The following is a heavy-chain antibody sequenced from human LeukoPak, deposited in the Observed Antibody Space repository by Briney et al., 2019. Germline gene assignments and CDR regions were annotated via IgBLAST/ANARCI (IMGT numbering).Heavy chain of an antibody. Sequence: GGSLRLSCAASGFTFSSYGMHWVRQAPGKGLEWVAVIWYDGSNKYYADSVKGRFTISRDNSKNTLYLQMNSLRAEDTAVYYCARARLYDILTGYPYYYYYGMDVWGQGTTVTASS. CDR3: ARARLYDILTGYPYYYYYGMDV. J-gene: IGHJ6*02. D-gene: IGHD3-9*01. V-gene: IGHV3-33*01. CDR1: GFTFSSYG. CDR2: IWYDGSNK.